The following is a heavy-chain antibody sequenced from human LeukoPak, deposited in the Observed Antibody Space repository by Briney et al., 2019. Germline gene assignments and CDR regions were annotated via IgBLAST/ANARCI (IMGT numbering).Heavy chain of an antibody. V-gene: IGHV4-61*01. Sequence: SETLSLTSTVSGDSVSNGNYYWSWLRQPPGKALEWIGYIYYTGSTYYNPSLEGRVTVSVDTSRNQFSVKLSSVTAADTAVYYCARSQNYYGSGDYWSQGTLVTVSS. CDR2: IYYTGST. CDR1: GDSVSNGNYY. CDR3: ARSQNYYGSGDY. J-gene: IGHJ4*02. D-gene: IGHD3-10*01.